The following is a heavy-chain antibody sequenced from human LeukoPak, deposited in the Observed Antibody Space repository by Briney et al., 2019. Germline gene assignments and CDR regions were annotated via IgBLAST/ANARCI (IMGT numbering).Heavy chain of an antibody. CDR3: ARGNYFGSGSSSYDWFDP. CDR1: GGSISSGDYS. Sequence: SQTLSLTCTVSGGSISSGDYSCTWIRQPPAKVLEWIGYIYNSGSTYYNPALKSRLTISVDPSKHQFSLKLRSVTAADPAVFYCARGNYFGSGSSSYDWFDPWGQGTLVTVSS. V-gene: IGHV4-30-4*01. J-gene: IGHJ5*02. CDR2: IYNSGST. D-gene: IGHD3-10*01.